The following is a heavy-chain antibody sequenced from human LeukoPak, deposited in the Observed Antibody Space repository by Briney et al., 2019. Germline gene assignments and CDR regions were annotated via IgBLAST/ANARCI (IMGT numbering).Heavy chain of an antibody. CDR2: IYTSGST. D-gene: IGHD3-22*01. V-gene: IGHV4-4*07. Sequence: PSETLSLTCTVSGGSISSYYWSWVRQPAGKGLEWIGRIYTSGSTNYNPSLKSRVTMSVDTSKNQFSLKLSSVTAADTAVYYCARGSYYDSSGYYTLDYWGQGTLVTVSS. CDR3: ARGSYYDSSGYYTLDY. CDR1: GGSISSYY. J-gene: IGHJ4*02.